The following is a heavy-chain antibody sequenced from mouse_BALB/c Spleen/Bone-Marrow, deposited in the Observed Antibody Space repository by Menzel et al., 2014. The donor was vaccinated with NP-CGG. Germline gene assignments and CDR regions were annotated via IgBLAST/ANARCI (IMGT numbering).Heavy chain of an antibody. CDR3: AREYYDNSFAY. J-gene: IGHJ3*01. Sequence: DLVRPGASVKLSCKASGYTFTNYWIHWIKQRPGQGLEWIGRTDPGSDNTYYNEMFKGKATLTVDTSSSTDYMQLSSQSSEDCAVYFCAREYYDNSFAYWGQRTLVNVSA. V-gene: IGHV1S41*01. CDR2: TDPGSDNT. D-gene: IGHD2-1*01. CDR1: GYTFTNYW.